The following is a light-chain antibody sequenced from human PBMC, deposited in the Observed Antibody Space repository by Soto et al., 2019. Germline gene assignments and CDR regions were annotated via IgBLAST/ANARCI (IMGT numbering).Light chain of an antibody. J-gene: IGKJ1*01. Sequence: DIQMTQSPSTLSASVGDGVTITCRASQTITTSLAWYQQKPGKAPKLLIYKEYRLESGVPSRFSGSGSGIEFTLTISSLQPDDFATYYCQQYDSYSVRTFGQGTKVEI. CDR3: QQYDSYSVRT. CDR2: KEY. CDR1: QTITTS. V-gene: IGKV1-5*03.